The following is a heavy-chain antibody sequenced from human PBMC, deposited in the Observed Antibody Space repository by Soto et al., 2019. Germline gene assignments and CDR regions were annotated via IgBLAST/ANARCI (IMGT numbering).Heavy chain of an antibody. CDR1: GLTFSSYA. Sequence: PGGSLRLSCAASGLTFSSYAMSWVRQAPGKGLEWVSAISGSGGSTYYADSVKGRFTISRDNSKNTLYLQMNSLRAEDTSVYYCAKDSGHIVTYSSSPVWGQGTLVTVSS. CDR3: AKDSGHIVTYSSSPV. J-gene: IGHJ4*02. V-gene: IGHV3-23*01. D-gene: IGHD6-6*01. CDR2: ISGSGGST.